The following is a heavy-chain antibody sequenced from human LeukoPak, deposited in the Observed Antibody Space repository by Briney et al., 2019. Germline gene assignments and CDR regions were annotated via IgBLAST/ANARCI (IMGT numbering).Heavy chain of an antibody. CDR3: ARGKGVDSQYSSSWFWENYYYYMDV. Sequence: ASVKVSCKASGYTFTSYGISWVRQAPGQGLEWMGWISAYNGNTNYAPTLQGRVTMTTDTSTSTAYMELRSLRSDDTAVYSCARGKGVDSQYSSSWFWENYYYYMDVWGKGTTVTISS. CDR1: GYTFTSYG. J-gene: IGHJ6*03. D-gene: IGHD6-13*01. CDR2: ISAYNGNT. V-gene: IGHV1-18*01.